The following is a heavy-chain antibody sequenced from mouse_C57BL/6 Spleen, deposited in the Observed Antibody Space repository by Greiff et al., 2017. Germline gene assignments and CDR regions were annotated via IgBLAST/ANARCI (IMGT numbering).Heavy chain of an antibody. D-gene: IGHD1-1*01. Sequence: EVKLEESGPGLVKPSQSLSLTCSVTGYSITSGYYWNWIRQFPGNKLEWMGYISYDGSNNYNPSLKNRISITRDTSKNQFFLKLNSVTTEDTATYYCARPVVDWYFDVWGTGTTVTVSS. CDR3: ARPVVDWYFDV. J-gene: IGHJ1*03. CDR1: GYSITSGYY. V-gene: IGHV3-6*01. CDR2: ISYDGSN.